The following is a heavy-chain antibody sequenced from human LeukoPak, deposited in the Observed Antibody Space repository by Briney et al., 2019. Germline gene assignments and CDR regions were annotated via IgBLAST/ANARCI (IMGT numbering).Heavy chain of an antibody. Sequence: PGGSLRLSCAASGFTFSNYWMGWVRQAPGKGLEWVSYISSSSTYIYYADSVKGRFTISRDNAKNSLYLQMNSLRAEDTAVYYCARGGNSNSWSDYWGQGTLVTVSS. CDR1: GFTFSNYW. J-gene: IGHJ4*02. CDR2: ISSSSTYI. D-gene: IGHD6-13*01. V-gene: IGHV3-21*01. CDR3: ARGGNSNSWSDY.